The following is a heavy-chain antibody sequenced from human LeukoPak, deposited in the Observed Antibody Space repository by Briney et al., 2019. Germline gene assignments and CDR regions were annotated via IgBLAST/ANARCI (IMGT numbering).Heavy chain of an antibody. J-gene: IGHJ4*02. CDR1: GFDLSTYS. CDR3: ARVGRSGWTVDY. V-gene: IGHV3-48*04. CDR2: ISSSSSNI. D-gene: IGHD6-19*01. Sequence: GGSLRLSCAASGFDLSTYSIYWVRQAPGKGLEWVSYISSSSSNIYHADSVKGRFTISRDNAKNSLHLQMNSLRAEDTAVYYCARVGRSGWTVDYWGQGTLVTVSS.